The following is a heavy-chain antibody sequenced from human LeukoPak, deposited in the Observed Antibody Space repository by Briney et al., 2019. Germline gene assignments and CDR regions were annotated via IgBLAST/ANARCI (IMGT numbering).Heavy chain of an antibody. CDR2: ISGSGGSI. Sequence: PGGSLRLSCAASGFTFSRYAVSWVRQAPGKGLKWVSEISGSGGSIYYADSVKGRFTISRDNSKNTLYLQMNSLRAEDTAVYYCARADYDYVWGSYYEYCYYMDVWGKGTTVTISS. CDR3: ARADYDYVWGSYYEYCYYMDV. J-gene: IGHJ6*03. CDR1: GFTFSRYA. D-gene: IGHD3-16*01. V-gene: IGHV3-23*01.